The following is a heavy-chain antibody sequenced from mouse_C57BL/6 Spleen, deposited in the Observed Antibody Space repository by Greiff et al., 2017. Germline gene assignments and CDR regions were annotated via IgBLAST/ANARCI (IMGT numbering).Heavy chain of an antibody. CDR3: ARSDLFYDYDECAY. CDR2: IHPNSGST. V-gene: IGHV1-64*01. CDR1: GYTFTSYW. D-gene: IGHD2-4*01. J-gene: IGHJ3*01. Sequence: QVQLQQPGAELVKPGASVQLSCKASGYTFTSYWMHWVKQRPGQGLEWIGMIHPNSGSTNYNEKFKSKATLTVDKSSSTAYMQRSSLTSEDSAVYYWARSDLFYDYDECAYWGQGTLVTVSA.